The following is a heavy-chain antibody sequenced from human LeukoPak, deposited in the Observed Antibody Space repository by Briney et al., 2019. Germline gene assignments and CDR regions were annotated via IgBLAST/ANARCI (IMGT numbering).Heavy chain of an antibody. CDR3: ARQGNAIFDLYYYYIDV. V-gene: IGHV5-51*01. D-gene: IGHD3-3*01. CDR1: GYSFTSYW. J-gene: IGHJ6*03. CDR2: IYPGDSDT. Sequence: GESLKISCKGSGYSFTSYWIGWVRQMPGKGLEWMGIIYPGDSDTRYSPSFQGQVTISADKSISTAYLQWSSLKASDTAMYYCARQGNAIFDLYYYYIDVWGKGTTVTVSS.